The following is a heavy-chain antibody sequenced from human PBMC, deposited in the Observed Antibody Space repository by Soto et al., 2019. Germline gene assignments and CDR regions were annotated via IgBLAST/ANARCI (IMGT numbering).Heavy chain of an antibody. D-gene: IGHD6-19*01. CDR3: ARDLAVAGNWFDP. CDR1: RGSVSSGSYY. V-gene: IGHV4-61*01. J-gene: IGHJ5*02. CDR2: IYYSGST. Sequence: PSETLSLTCTVSRGSVSSGSYYWSWIRQPPGKGLEWIGYIYYSGSTNYNPSLKSRVTISVDTSKNQFSPKLSSVTAADTAVYYCARDLAVAGNWFDPWGQGTLVTVSS.